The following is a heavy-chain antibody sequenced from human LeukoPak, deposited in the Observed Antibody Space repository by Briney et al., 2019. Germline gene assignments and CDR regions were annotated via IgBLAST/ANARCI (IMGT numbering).Heavy chain of an antibody. CDR1: GFTFSSYG. Sequence: GGSLRLSSAASGFTFSSYGMHWVRQAPGKGLEWVAFIRYDGSNKYYADSVKGRFTISRDNSKNTLYLQMNSLRAEDTAVYYCAILLPNYYGSGSTDWGQGTLVTVSS. CDR2: IRYDGSNK. J-gene: IGHJ4*02. CDR3: AILLPNYYGSGSTD. V-gene: IGHV3-30*02. D-gene: IGHD3-10*01.